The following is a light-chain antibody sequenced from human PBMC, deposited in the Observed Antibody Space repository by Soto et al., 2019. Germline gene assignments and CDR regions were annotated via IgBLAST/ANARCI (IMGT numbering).Light chain of an antibody. CDR2: DVS. CDR1: SSDVGTYNY. Sequence: SVLTQPRSVSGPPGQSVSISCSGTSSDVGTYNYVSWYQQHPGKAPKLMIYDVSKRPSGVPDRFSGSKSGNTASLTISGLQAEDEADYYCCSYAGGYTHAVFGGGTKLTVL. CDR3: CSYAGGYTHAV. J-gene: IGLJ2*01. V-gene: IGLV2-11*01.